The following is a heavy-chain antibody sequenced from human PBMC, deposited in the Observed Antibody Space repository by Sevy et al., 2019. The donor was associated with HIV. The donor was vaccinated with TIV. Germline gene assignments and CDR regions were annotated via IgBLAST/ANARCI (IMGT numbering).Heavy chain of an antibody. CDR3: ARPRFLEWLRSAAFDI. D-gene: IGHD3-3*01. V-gene: IGHV3-30*04. CDR2: IAYDGSNK. CDR1: GFVFSSYA. J-gene: IGHJ3*02. Sequence: GGSLRLSCTASGFVFSSYAMHWVRQAPGKGLEWVAFIAYDGSNKNYADSVKGRFTLSRDNSKNTLYLQMNSLGAEDTAVYYCARPRFLEWLRSAAFDIRGQGTMVTVSS.